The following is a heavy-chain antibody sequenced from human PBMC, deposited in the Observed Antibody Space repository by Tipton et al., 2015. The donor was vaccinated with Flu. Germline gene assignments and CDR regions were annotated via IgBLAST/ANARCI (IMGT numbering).Heavy chain of an antibody. CDR2: IYTSGST. V-gene: IGHV4-61*02. J-gene: IGHJ6*03. Sequence: TLSLTCTVSGGSVSSGSYYWSWIRQPAGKGLEWIGRIYTSGSTNYNPSLKSRVTMSVDTSKNQFSLKLSSVTAADTAVYYCASSTELRSYYYYYMDVWGKGTTVTVSS. D-gene: IGHD1-7*01. CDR1: GGSVSSGSYY. CDR3: ASSTELRSYYYYYMDV.